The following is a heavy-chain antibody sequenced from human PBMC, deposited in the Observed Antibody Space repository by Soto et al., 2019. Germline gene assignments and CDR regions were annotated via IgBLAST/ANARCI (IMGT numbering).Heavy chain of an antibody. V-gene: IGHV3-21*06. Sequence: GGSLRLSSAASGFTFTRYIMNRVRQSPGKGLEWVSSISSTTNYIYYGDSMKGRFTISRDNAKNSLYLEMNSLRAEDTAVYYCARESEDLTSNFDYWGQGTLVTVSS. CDR3: ARESEDLTSNFDY. CDR1: GFTFTRYI. CDR2: ISSTTNYI. J-gene: IGHJ4*02.